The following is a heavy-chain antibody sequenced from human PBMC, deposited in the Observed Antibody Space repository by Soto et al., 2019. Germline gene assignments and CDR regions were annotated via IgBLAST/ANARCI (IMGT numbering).Heavy chain of an antibody. CDR2: IYYSGST. CDR3: ARSAIPNYDILTGYYSPTSYFDY. CDR1: GGSTSSYY. Sequence: KLSETLSLTCTVSGGSTSSYYWSWIRQPPGKGLEWIGYIYYSGSTNYNPSLKSRVTISVDTSKNQFSLKLSSVTAADTAVYYCARSAIPNYDILTGYYSPTSYFDYWGQGTLVTVSS. V-gene: IGHV4-59*01. J-gene: IGHJ4*02. D-gene: IGHD3-9*01.